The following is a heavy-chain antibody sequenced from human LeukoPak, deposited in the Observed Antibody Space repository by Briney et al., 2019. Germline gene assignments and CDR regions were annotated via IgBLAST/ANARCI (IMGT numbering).Heavy chain of an antibody. CDR1: RFKLSYYW. CDR3: VRDWFSVGSAAFDS. V-gene: IGHV3-74*01. Sequence: GGSLRLSCIASRFKLSYYWMHWVRQVPGKGLVWVSRIDKDGTKTDYADSVKGRFTISRDNAKNTLFLQMTSLRPDDSAIYYCVRDWFSVGSAAFDSWGQGTLVTISS. J-gene: IGHJ4*02. D-gene: IGHD1-26*01. CDR2: IDKDGTKT.